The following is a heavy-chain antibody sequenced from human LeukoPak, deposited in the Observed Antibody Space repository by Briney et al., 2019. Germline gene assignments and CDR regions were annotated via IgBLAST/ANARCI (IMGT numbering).Heavy chain of an antibody. V-gene: IGHV3-74*01. CDR3: ARVKQWPVSFDY. J-gene: IGHJ4*02. CDR1: GFTFSSYW. D-gene: IGHD6-19*01. Sequence: GGTLRLSCAASGFTFSSYWMHWVRQAPGKGLVWVSRINSDGSSTSYADSVKGRFTISRDNAKNTLYLQMNSLRAEDTAEYYCARVKQWPVSFDYWGQGTLVTVSS. CDR2: INSDGSST.